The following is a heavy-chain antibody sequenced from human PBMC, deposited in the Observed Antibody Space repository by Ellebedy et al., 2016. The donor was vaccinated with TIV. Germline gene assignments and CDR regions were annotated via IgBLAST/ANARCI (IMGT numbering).Heavy chain of an antibody. CDR3: ARAPGDSSGYYDY. Sequence: AASVKVSCKASGYTFTRYHMHWVRQAPGQGLEWKGIIYPSGGSTRYAQKFQGRVAMTSDTPTDTVYMELSSLRSEDTAAYYCARAPGDSSGYYDYWGQGTLVTVSS. J-gene: IGHJ4*02. CDR2: IYPSGGST. D-gene: IGHD3-22*01. V-gene: IGHV1-46*01. CDR1: GYTFTRYH.